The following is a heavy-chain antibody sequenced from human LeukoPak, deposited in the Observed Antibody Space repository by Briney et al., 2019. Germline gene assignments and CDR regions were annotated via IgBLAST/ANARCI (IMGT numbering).Heavy chain of an antibody. D-gene: IGHD6-13*01. J-gene: IGHJ4*02. Sequence: PSETLSLTCTVSGGSISSSSYYWNWIRQPPGKGLEWIGYIYYSGSTNYNPSLKSRVTISVDTSKNQFSLKLSSVTAADTAVYYCARQGGYSSSPDFWGQGTLVTVSS. CDR1: GGSISSSSYY. CDR3: ARQGGYSSSPDF. CDR2: IYYSGST. V-gene: IGHV4-61*05.